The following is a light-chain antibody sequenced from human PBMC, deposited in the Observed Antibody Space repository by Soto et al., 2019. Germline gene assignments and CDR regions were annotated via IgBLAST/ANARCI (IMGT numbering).Light chain of an antibody. J-gene: IGKJ1*01. CDR1: QSISRY. CDR3: QQYGSSPRT. V-gene: IGKV3-20*01. Sequence: IVLTQSPGTLSLSPGERTTLSCRASQSISRYLAWYQQKPGQGPRLLIYGASSRATGTPDRFSGSGSGTDFTLTISRLEPEDFAVYYCQQYGSSPRTFGQGTQVDIK. CDR2: GAS.